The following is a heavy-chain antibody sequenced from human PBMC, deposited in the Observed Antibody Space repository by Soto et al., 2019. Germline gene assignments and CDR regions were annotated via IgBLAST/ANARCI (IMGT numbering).Heavy chain of an antibody. Sequence: GGSLRLSCAASGFTFSSYAMHWVRQAPGKGLEWVAVISYDGSNKYYADSVKGRFTISRDNSKNTLYLQMNSLRAEDTAVYYCASLSAYRLFHVFDIWGQVTLVTVSS. CDR1: GFTFSSYA. J-gene: IGHJ3*02. V-gene: IGHV3-30-3*01. CDR3: ASLSAYRLFHVFDI. CDR2: ISYDGSNK. D-gene: IGHD3-22*01.